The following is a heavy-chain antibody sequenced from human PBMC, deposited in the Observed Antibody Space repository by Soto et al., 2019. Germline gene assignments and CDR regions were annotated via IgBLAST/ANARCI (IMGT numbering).Heavy chain of an antibody. D-gene: IGHD3-3*01. V-gene: IGHV4-31*03. CDR3: ARVPYYARGFDP. Sequence: QVQLQESGPGLVKPSQTLSLTCTVSGGSIISGIHYWSWIRQPPGKGLEWIGYIYYSGSTYYNPYLRGRVAISVDTSKNQFSLKLSSVTAADTAVYYCARVPYYARGFDPWGQGTLFTVSS. CDR2: IYYSGST. J-gene: IGHJ5*02. CDR1: GGSIISGIHY.